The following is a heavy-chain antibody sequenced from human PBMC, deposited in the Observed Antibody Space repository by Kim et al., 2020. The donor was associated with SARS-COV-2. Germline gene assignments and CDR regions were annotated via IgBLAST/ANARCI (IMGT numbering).Heavy chain of an antibody. D-gene: IGHD1-26*01. J-gene: IGHJ4*02. V-gene: IGHV4-31*02. CDR3: ARAREEPEYYFGY. Sequence: PSLKSRVTISIDTSKNQFSLKLSSVTAADTAVYYCARAREEPEYYFGYWGQGTLVTVSS.